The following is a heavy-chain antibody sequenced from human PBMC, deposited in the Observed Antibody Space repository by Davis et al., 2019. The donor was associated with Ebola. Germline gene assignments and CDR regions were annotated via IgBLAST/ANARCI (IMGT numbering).Heavy chain of an antibody. V-gene: IGHV3-30-3*01. D-gene: IGHD3-3*01. Sequence: GGSLRLSCVASGFTFSSYAMHWVRQAPGKGLEWVAVISYDGSNKYYADSVKGRFTISRDNSKNTLYLQMNSLRAEDTAVYYCARGDLAYDFWSGYYSWWGQGTLVTVSS. CDR2: ISYDGSNK. CDR1: GFTFSSYA. CDR3: ARGDLAYDFWSGYYSW. J-gene: IGHJ4*02.